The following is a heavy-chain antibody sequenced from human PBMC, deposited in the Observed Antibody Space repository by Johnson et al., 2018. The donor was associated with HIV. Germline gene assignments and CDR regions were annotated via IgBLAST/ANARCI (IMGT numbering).Heavy chain of an antibody. J-gene: IGHJ3*02. CDR1: GFTVSSNY. D-gene: IGHD3-16*01. CDR2: IYDGGTT. CDR3: ARGGRAKDAFDI. Sequence: VQLVESGGGLVQPGGSLRLSCAASGFTVSSNYMSWVRQAPGKGLEWVSFIYDGGTTYYSDSVKGRFTISRDNSKYTLYLQMNSLSAEDTALYYCARGGRAKDAFDIWGQGTMVTVSS. V-gene: IGHV3-66*02.